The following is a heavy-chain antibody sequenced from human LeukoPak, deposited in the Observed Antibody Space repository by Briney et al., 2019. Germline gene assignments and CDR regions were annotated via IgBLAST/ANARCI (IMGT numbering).Heavy chain of an antibody. D-gene: IGHD3-3*01. J-gene: IGHJ5*02. V-gene: IGHV4-59*01. CDR1: GGSISSYY. CDR3: ARDRTFWSGSDWFDP. CDR2: IYYSGST. Sequence: PSETLSLTCTVSGGSISSYYWSWIRQPPGKGPEWIGYIYYSGSTNYNPSLKSRVTISVDTSKNQFSLKLSSVTAADTAVYYYARDRTFWSGSDWFDPWGQGTLVTVSS.